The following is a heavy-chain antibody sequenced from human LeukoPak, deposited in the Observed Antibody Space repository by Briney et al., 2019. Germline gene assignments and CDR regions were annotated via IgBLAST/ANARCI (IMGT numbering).Heavy chain of an antibody. CDR1: GGTFSSYA. Sequence: ASVKVSCKASGGTFSSYAISWVRQAPGQGLEWMGWISAYNDNTKFAQNFQGRVTMTTDTPTSTAYMELRSLRSDDTAVYYCARGGGYDPHNFDYWGQGTLVTASS. J-gene: IGHJ4*02. D-gene: IGHD5-12*01. CDR3: ARGGGYDPHNFDY. V-gene: IGHV1-18*01. CDR2: ISAYNDNT.